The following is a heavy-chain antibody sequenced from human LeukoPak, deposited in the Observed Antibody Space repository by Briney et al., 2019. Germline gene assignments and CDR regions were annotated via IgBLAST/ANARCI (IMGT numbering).Heavy chain of an antibody. Sequence: SGGSLRLSCAASGFTFSRYWMSWIRQAPGKGLEWVANIKQDGSEKYYVDSVKGRFTISRDNAKNSLYLQMNSLRAEDTAVYYCASDVLGSYGRHYYYYMDVWGKGTTVTVSS. CDR3: ASDVLGSYGRHYYYYMDV. J-gene: IGHJ6*03. V-gene: IGHV3-7*01. D-gene: IGHD5-18*01. CDR1: GFTFSRYW. CDR2: IKQDGSEK.